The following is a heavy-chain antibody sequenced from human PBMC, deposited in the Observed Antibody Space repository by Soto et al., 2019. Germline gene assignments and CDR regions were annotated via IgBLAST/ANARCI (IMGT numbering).Heavy chain of an antibody. V-gene: IGHV4-34*01. CDR1: GGSFSDYY. CDR3: AKGRGVLRDGYNYYYYGMDV. D-gene: IGHD5-12*01. J-gene: IGHJ6*02. Sequence: SETLSLTCAVYGGSFSDYYWSWIRQPPGKGLEWIGEINHSGSTNYNPSLKSRVTISVDTSENQFSLQLSSVTAADAAVYYCAKGRGVLRDGYNYYYYGMDVWGQGTTVT. CDR2: INHSGST.